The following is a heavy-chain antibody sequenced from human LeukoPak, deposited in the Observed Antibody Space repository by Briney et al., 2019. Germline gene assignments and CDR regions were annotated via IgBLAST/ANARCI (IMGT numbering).Heavy chain of an antibody. Sequence: GGSLRLSCAASGFTFRSYELNWVRQAPGKGPEWVSHISDIGTTQHYADSVKGRFIISRDNAKNSLYLQMNSLTAADTAVYYCARDRSKVTAYDDALDIWGQGTMVIVSS. CDR2: ISDIGTTQ. D-gene: IGHD2-21*02. V-gene: IGHV3-48*03. CDR1: GFTFRSYE. J-gene: IGHJ3*02. CDR3: ARDRSKVTAYDDALDI.